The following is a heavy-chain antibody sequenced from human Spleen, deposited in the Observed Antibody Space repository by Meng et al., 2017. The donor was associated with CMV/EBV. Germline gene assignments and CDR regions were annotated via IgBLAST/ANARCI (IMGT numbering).Heavy chain of an antibody. J-gene: IGHJ4*02. Sequence: CKASGYTFAYYGFSWVRQAPGQGFEWMGWISAYNGNTGYAQKLQGRVTMTTDTSTSTAYMELRSLRSDDTAVYYCARQTGSTNYFDYWGQGTLVTVSS. CDR1: GYTFAYYG. CDR2: ISAYNGNT. D-gene: IGHD1-1*01. V-gene: IGHV1-18*01. CDR3: ARQTGSTNYFDY.